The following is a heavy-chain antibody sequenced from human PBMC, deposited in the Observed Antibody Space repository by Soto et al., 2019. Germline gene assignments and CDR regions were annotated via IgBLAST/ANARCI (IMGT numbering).Heavy chain of an antibody. CDR2: INSDGSST. J-gene: IGHJ4*02. D-gene: IGHD5-12*01. CDR3: ATQGSGYDAGFDY. CDR1: GFTFSSYW. V-gene: IGHV3-74*01. Sequence: GGSLRLSCAASGFTFSSYWMHWVRQALGKGLVWVSRINSDGSSTSYADSVKGRFTISRDNAKNTLYLQMNSLRAEDTAVYYCATQGSGYDAGFDYWGQGTLVTVSS.